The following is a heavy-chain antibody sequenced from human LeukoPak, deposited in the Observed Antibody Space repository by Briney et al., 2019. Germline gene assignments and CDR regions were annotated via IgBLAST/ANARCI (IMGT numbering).Heavy chain of an antibody. J-gene: IGHJ4*02. CDR3: ASGPPYSSSWYNY. V-gene: IGHV4-61*02. CDR1: GGSISSGSYY. D-gene: IGHD6-13*01. Sequence: PSETLSLTCTVSGGSISSGSYYWSWIRQPAGKGLEWIGRIYTSGSTNYNPSLKSRVTISVDTSKNQFSLKLSSVTAADTAVYYCASGPPYSSSWYNYWGQGTLVTVSS. CDR2: IYTSGST.